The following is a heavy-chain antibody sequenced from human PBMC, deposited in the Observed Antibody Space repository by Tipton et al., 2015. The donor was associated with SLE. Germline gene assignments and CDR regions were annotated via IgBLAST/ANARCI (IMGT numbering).Heavy chain of an antibody. CDR3: AREKPGYYYYYMDV. J-gene: IGHJ6*03. Sequence: LRLSCAVYGGSFSGYYWSWIRQPPGKGLEWIGEINHSGSTSYNPSLKSRVTISVDTSKNQFSLKLSSVTAADTAVYYCAREKPGYYYYYMDVWGKGTTVTVSS. V-gene: IGHV4-34*01. CDR1: GGSFSGYY. CDR2: INHSGST.